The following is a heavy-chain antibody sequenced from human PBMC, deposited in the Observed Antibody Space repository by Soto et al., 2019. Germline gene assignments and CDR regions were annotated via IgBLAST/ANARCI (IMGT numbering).Heavy chain of an antibody. CDR2: ISGSGGST. CDR1: GFTFSSCA. D-gene: IGHD3-22*01. J-gene: IGHJ4*02. CDR3: ARVPAYYYDSSGYFDY. Sequence: GGSLRLSCAASGFTFSSCAMTWVRQAPGKGLEWVSVISGSGGSTTYADSVKGRFTIYRDNSMNTLYLQMNSLRAEDTAVYYCARVPAYYYDSSGYFDYWGQGTLVTVSS. V-gene: IGHV3-23*01.